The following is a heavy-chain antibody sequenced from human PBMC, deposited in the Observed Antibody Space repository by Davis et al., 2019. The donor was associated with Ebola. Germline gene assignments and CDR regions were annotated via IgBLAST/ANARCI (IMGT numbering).Heavy chain of an antibody. Sequence: SETLSLTCAVYGGSFSGYYWCWICQPPAKGLEWIGEVNDSGSTNYNPSLKGRVTISADIYKNQFSLNLKSVTDTDTAVYYCARRVWDSTDWYFDFWNRGTRTTVSS. J-gene: IGHJ2*01. V-gene: IGHV4-34*01. CDR3: ARRVWDSTDWYFDF. CDR1: GGSFSGYY. CDR2: VNDSGST. D-gene: IGHD1-26*01.